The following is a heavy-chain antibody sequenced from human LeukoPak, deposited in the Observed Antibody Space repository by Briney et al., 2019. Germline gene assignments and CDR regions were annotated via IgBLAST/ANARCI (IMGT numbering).Heavy chain of an antibody. J-gene: IGHJ6*03. CDR2: MNPNSGNT. D-gene: IGHD3-3*01. V-gene: IGHV1-8*01. CDR1: GYTFTGYD. Sequence: ASVKVSCKASGYTFTGYDINWVRQATGQGLEWMGWMNPNSGNTGYAQKFQGRVTMTRNTSISTAYMELSSLRSEGTAVYYCARGGESGYYYYYYMDVWGKGTTVTVSS. CDR3: ARGGESGYYYYYYMDV.